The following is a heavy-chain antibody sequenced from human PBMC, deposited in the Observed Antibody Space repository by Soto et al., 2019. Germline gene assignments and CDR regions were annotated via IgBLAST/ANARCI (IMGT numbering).Heavy chain of an antibody. CDR2: ISPYNGKT. CDR3: ARADYGDTKIYSFDH. CDR1: GYTFTEYG. V-gene: IGHV1-18*01. J-gene: IGHJ4*02. D-gene: IGHD4-17*01. Sequence: ASVKVSCKTSGYTFTEYGISWFRQAPGQGLEWMGWISPYNGKTNYIQEFQDRVTITTDTSSTTVYMDLRTLKSDDTAIYFCARADYGDTKIYSFDHWGQGTLVTVSS.